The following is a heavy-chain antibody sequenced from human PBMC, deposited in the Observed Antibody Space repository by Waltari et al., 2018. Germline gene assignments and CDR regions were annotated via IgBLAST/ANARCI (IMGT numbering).Heavy chain of an antibody. J-gene: IGHJ6*02. D-gene: IGHD2-15*01. V-gene: IGHV4-34*02. CDR1: GGSFSGYY. Sequence: QVQLQQWGAGQLQPSETLSLTCGVSGGSFSGYYWGWIRQPPGKGMGWIGEKKKKGNRKYNPSLRSRETMLMDTSRSQFSLKVNAVTAADTAVYYCVRLEDCSGPGGNCYSGDSFALDVWGQGTTVTVSS. CDR2: KKKKGNR. CDR3: VRLEDCSGPGGNCYSGDSFALDV.